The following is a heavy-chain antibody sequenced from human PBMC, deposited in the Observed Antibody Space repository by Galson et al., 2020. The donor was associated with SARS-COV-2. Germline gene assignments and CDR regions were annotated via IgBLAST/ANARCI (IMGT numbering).Heavy chain of an antibody. Sequence: PAGPLRISCAASGFTFSTIWMSWVRQPPGKGLEWVANLKQDGSDSYYADSVKGRFTISSDYPKDSVFLQMNSLRVEDTAVYYCARDQNGYNEFWGRGTLVTVSS. J-gene: IGHJ4*01. D-gene: IGHD5-18*01. V-gene: IGHV3-7*01. CDR1: GFTFSTIW. CDR3: ARDQNGYNEF. CDR2: LKQDGSDS.